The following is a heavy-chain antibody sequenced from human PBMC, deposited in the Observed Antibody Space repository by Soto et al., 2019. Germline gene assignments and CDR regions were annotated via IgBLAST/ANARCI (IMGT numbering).Heavy chain of an antibody. V-gene: IGHV1-69*02. Sequence: QVQLVQSGAEVKKPGSSVKVSCKDSGGTFSTYSMFWVRQAPGQGLEWMGRIIPMLGVRNYAQRFQDRVTIIVDKSTATVHMELSSLRSEDTALYDCTIGSWSGEVFDIWGQGTMVTVSS. J-gene: IGHJ3*02. CDR2: IIPMLGVR. CDR3: TIGSWSGEVFDI. D-gene: IGHD2-21*01. CDR1: GGTFSTYS.